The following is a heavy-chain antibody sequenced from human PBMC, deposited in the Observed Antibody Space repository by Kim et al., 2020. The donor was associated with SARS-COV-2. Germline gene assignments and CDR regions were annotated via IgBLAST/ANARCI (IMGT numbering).Heavy chain of an antibody. Sequence: GGSLRLSCAASGFTFSSYGMHWVRQAPGKGLEWVAVIWYDGSNKYYADSVKGRFTISRDNSKNTLYLQMNSLRAEDTAVYYCARDTRRPSTYYYGSGSWLGELYFDYWGQGTLVTVSS. J-gene: IGHJ4*02. CDR3: ARDTRRPSTYYYGSGSWLGELYFDY. CDR1: GFTFSSYG. D-gene: IGHD3-10*01. CDR2: IWYDGSNK. V-gene: IGHV3-33*01.